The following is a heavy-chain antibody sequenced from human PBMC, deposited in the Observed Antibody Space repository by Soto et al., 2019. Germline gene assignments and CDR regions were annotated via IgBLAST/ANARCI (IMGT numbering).Heavy chain of an antibody. J-gene: IGHJ4*02. Sequence: QAGGSLRLSCAASGFTFSSYAMSWVRQAPGKGLEWVSSMWGSGTTTYYADSVKGRFTISRDNSKNTLSLQMNSLRAEDTAVYYCAKDDRGAVAYFDYWGQGALVTVSS. V-gene: IGHV3-23*01. CDR3: AKDDRGAVAYFDY. CDR2: MWGSGTTT. CDR1: GFTFSSYA. D-gene: IGHD3-10*01.